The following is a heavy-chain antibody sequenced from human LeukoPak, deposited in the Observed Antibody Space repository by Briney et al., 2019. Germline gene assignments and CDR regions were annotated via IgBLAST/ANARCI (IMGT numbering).Heavy chain of an antibody. CDR2: NVVGSGNT. CDR1: GFTFTSSA. V-gene: IGHV1-58*02. CDR3: AAVGPAAAGSYGMDV. D-gene: IGHD6-13*01. Sequence: GASVKVSCKASGFTFTSSAMQWVRQARGQRLEWIGWNVVGSGNTNYAQKFQERVTITRDMSTSTAYMELSSLRSEDTAVYYCAAVGPAAAGSYGMDVWGQGTTVTVSS. J-gene: IGHJ6*02.